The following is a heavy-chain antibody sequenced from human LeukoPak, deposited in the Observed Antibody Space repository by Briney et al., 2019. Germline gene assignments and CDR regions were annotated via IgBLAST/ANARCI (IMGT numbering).Heavy chain of an antibody. CDR1: GFTFSNYR. D-gene: IGHD6-13*01. CDR2: INSDGINT. J-gene: IGHJ4*02. V-gene: IGHV3-74*01. Sequence: GGSLRLSCAASGFTFSNYRMHWVRQAPGKGLVWVSRINSDGINTSYADSVKGRFTISRDNSKNTLDLQMSSLRAEDTAVYYCAKDPSYTAAGIDYWGQGTLVTVSS. CDR3: AKDPSYTAAGIDY.